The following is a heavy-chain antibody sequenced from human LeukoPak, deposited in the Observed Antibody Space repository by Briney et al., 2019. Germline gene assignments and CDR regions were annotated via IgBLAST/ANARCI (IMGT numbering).Heavy chain of an antibody. D-gene: IGHD6-19*01. V-gene: IGHV4-34*01. CDR2: INHSGST. CDR3: ARGRIAVAGTFRNYYYGMDV. J-gene: IGHJ6*02. Sequence: SETLSLTCAVYGGSFSGYYWTWLRQPPGKGLEWIGEINHSGSTNPNPSLKSRVTISVDTSKNQFSLKLSSVTAADTAVYYCARGRIAVAGTFRNYYYGMDVWGQGTTVTVSS. CDR1: GGSFSGYY.